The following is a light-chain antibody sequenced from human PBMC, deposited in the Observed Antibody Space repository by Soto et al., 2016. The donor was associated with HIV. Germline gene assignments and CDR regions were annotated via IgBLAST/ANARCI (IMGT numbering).Light chain of an antibody. J-gene: IGLJ2*01. CDR1: KLWEKY. CDR2: QDA. V-gene: IGLV3-1*01. Sequence: SYELTQPPSVSVSPGQTARITCSGDKLWEKYVSWYQQKPGQSPVLVIYQDAMPALEGLPERIFWLQLVGNTATLTISGTQTMDEADYYCQAWDSSTGVFGGGTERDRP. CDR3: QAWDSSTGV.